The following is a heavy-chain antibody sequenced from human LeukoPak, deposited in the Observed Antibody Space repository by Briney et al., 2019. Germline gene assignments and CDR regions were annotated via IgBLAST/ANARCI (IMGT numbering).Heavy chain of an antibody. J-gene: IGHJ6*04. V-gene: IGHV1-46*01. Sequence: ASVKVSCKASGYTFTSYYMHWVRQAPGQGLEWMGIINPSGGSTSYAQKFQGRVTMARDTSTSTVYMELSSLRSVDTAVYYCASSRGSGSYGFGMDVWGKGTTVTVSS. CDR1: GYTFTSYY. D-gene: IGHD3-10*01. CDR2: INPSGGST. CDR3: ASSRGSGSYGFGMDV.